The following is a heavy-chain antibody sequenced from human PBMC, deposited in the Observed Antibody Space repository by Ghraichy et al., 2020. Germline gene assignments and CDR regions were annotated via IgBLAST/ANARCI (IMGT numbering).Heavy chain of an antibody. J-gene: IGHJ6*02. CDR1: GGSFSGYY. D-gene: IGHD6-19*01. Sequence: SETLSLTCAVYGGSFSGYYWSWIRQPPGKGLEWIGEINHSGSTNYNPSLKSRVTISVDTSKNQFSLKLSSVTAADTAVYYCARQRAYSSGTLVYYYYGMDVWGQGTTVTVSS. CDR2: INHSGST. CDR3: ARQRAYSSGTLVYYYYGMDV. V-gene: IGHV4-34*01.